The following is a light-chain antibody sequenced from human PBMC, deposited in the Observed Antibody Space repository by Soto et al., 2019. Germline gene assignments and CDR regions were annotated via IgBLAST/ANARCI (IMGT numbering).Light chain of an antibody. CDR3: QQYKSYPWT. V-gene: IGKV1-5*01. Sequence: DIQMTQSPSTLSASVGDGVTITCRASQTISGWLAWYQQRPGKAPKLLISDATSLRSGVPSRFSGSGSGTESTLTISSLQPDDFGSYYCQQYKSYPWTFGHGTTVEV. CDR2: DAT. J-gene: IGKJ1*01. CDR1: QTISGW.